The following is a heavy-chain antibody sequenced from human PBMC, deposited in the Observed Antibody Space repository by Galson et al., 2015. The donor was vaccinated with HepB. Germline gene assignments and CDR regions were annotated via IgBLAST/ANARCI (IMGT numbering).Heavy chain of an antibody. CDR1: GFTFSSYA. V-gene: IGHV3-30*04. D-gene: IGHD3-10*01. Sequence: SLRLSCAASGFTFSSYAMHWVRQAPGKGLEWVAVISYDGSNKYYADSVKGRFTISRDNSKNTLYLQMNSLGAEDTAVYYCARSGPEFQHFDYWGQGTLVTVSS. J-gene: IGHJ4*02. CDR2: ISYDGSNK. CDR3: ARSGPEFQHFDY.